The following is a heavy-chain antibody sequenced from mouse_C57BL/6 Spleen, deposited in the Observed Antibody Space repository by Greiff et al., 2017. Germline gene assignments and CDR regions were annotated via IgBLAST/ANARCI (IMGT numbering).Heavy chain of an antibody. Sequence: QVQLQQSGAELARPGASVKLSCKASGYTFTSYGISWVKQRTGQGLEWIGEIYPRSGNTYYNEKFKGKATLTADKSSSAAYMELLSLTSEDSAVYFCARDYYGSSFDYWGQGTTLTVSS. D-gene: IGHD1-1*01. CDR2: IYPRSGNT. CDR1: GYTFTSYG. J-gene: IGHJ2*01. CDR3: ARDYYGSSFDY. V-gene: IGHV1-81*01.